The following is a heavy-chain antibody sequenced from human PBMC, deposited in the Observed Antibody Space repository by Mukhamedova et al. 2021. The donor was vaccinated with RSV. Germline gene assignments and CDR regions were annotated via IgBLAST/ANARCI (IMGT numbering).Heavy chain of an antibody. V-gene: IGHV3-23*01. Sequence: AEYMGGRFTISRDNSKNTLYLQMNSLRAEDTAVYYCAKAAGPWYSGSYSDYWGQGTLVTVSS. J-gene: IGHJ4*02. CDR3: AKAAGPWYSGSYSDY. D-gene: IGHD1-26*01.